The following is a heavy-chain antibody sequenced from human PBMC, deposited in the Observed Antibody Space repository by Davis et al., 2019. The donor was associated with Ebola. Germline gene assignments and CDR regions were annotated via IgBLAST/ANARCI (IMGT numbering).Heavy chain of an antibody. CDR1: GFTFSSYA. CDR2: ISYDGSNK. Sequence: SLKISCAASGFTFSSYAMHWVRQAPGKGLEWVAVISYDGSNKYYADSVKGRFTISRDNSKNTLYLQMNSLRNEDTAVYYCASSGWLAARKNVEYFQHWGQGTLVTVSS. J-gene: IGHJ1*01. V-gene: IGHV3-30*04. CDR3: ASSGWLAARKNVEYFQH. D-gene: IGHD6-6*01.